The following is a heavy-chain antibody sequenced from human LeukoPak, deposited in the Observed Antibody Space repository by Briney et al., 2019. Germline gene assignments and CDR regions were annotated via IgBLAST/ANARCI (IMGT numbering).Heavy chain of an antibody. CDR3: ARVTDDSSGFDY. CDR1: GGTFSSYA. V-gene: IGHV1-69*13. D-gene: IGHD3-22*01. CDR2: ITPIFGTA. Sequence: SVKVSCKASGGTFSSYAISWVRQAPGQGLEWKGGITPIFGTANYAQKFQGRVTITADESTSTAYMELSSLRSEDTAVYYCARVTDDSSGFDYWGQGTLVTVSS. J-gene: IGHJ4*02.